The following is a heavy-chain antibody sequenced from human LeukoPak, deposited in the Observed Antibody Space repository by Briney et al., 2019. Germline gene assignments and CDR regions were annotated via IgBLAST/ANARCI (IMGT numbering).Heavy chain of an antibody. V-gene: IGHV4-59*01. CDR2: IYYSGST. J-gene: IGHJ6*03. CDR3: ARTTEGGYTYDYFYYYYMDV. CDR1: GGSISSYY. Sequence: PSETLSLTCTVSGGSISSYYWSWIRQPPGKGLEWIGYIYYSGSTNYNPSLKSRVTISVDTSKNQFSLKLSSVTAADTAVYYCARTTEGGYTYDYFYYYYMDVWGKGTTVTISS. D-gene: IGHD5-18*01.